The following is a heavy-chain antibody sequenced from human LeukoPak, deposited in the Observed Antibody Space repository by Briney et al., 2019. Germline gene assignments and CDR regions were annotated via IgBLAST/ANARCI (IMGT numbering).Heavy chain of an antibody. CDR3: ANQGDYYDSSGYYSGEAY. D-gene: IGHD3-22*01. J-gene: IGHJ4*02. CDR1: GGTFSSYA. CDR2: IIPIFGTA. V-gene: IGHV1-69*01. Sequence: SVKVSCKASGGTFSSYAISWVRQAPGQGLEWMGGIIPIFGTANYAQKFQGRVTITADESTSTAYMELSSLRSEDTAVYYCANQGDYYDSSGYYSGEAYWGQGTLVTVSP.